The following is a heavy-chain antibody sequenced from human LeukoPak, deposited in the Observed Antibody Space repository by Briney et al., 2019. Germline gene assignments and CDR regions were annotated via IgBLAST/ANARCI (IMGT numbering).Heavy chain of an antibody. J-gene: IGHJ4*02. V-gene: IGHV1-69*05. CDR3: ARGNSSGWYYFDY. CDR1: GGTFSSYA. Sequence: SVKVSCKASGGTFSSYAISWVRQAPGQGLERMGGIIPIFGTANYAQKFQGRVTITTDESTSTAYMELSSLRSEDTAVYYCARGNSSGWYYFDYWGQGTLVTVSS. CDR2: IIPIFGTA. D-gene: IGHD6-19*01.